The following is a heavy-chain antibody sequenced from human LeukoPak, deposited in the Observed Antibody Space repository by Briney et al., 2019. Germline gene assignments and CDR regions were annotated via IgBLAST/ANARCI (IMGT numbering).Heavy chain of an antibody. D-gene: IGHD3-22*01. CDR1: GGSFSGYY. CDR2: INHSGST. J-gene: IGHJ4*02. CDR3: ARGGDYYDSSGYPTFDY. Sequence: SETLSLTCAVYGGSFSGYYWSWIRQPPGKGLEWIGKINHSGSTNYNPSLKSRVTISVDTSKNQFSLKLSSVTAADTAVYYCARGGDYYDSSGYPTFDYWGQGTLVTVSS. V-gene: IGHV4-34*01.